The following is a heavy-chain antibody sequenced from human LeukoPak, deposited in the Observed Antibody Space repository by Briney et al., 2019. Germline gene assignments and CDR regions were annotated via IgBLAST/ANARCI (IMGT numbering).Heavy chain of an antibody. Sequence: PSETLSLTCTVSGGSISSYYWSWIRQPPGKGLEWIGYIYYSGSTNYNPSLKSRVTISVDTSKNQFSLKLSSVTAADTAVYYCARVGYCSGGSCYSDYFDYWGQGTLVTVSS. V-gene: IGHV4-59*01. CDR2: IYYSGST. D-gene: IGHD2-15*01. CDR3: ARVGYCSGGSCYSDYFDY. CDR1: GGSISSYY. J-gene: IGHJ4*02.